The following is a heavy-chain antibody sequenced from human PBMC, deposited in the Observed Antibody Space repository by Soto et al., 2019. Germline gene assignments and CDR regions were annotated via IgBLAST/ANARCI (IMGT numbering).Heavy chain of an antibody. J-gene: IGHJ4*02. V-gene: IGHV4-30-4*01. CDR3: ARDRANSPDYFDN. CDR1: GGSISDDDSY. Sequence: QVQLQESGPGLVKPSQTLSLSCTVSGGSISDDDSYRSWIRQPPGKGLEWLGYIYYSGRTNYNPSLNSRLTISLDTSKNQFSLRLTSVSAADTAVYYCARDRANSPDYFDNWGQGTLVTVSS. D-gene: IGHD1-1*01. CDR2: IYYSGRT.